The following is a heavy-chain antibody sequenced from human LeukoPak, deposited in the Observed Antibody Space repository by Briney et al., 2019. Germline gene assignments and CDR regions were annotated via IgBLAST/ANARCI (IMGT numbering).Heavy chain of an antibody. V-gene: IGHV1-18*01. CDR3: ARALATVTTFLY. J-gene: IGHJ4*02. Sequence: GASVKVSCKASGYTFSSYGIRWVRQAPGQGVEWMGWISAYNGNTNYAQKLQGRVSMTTDTSTSTAYMELRSLRSDDTAVYYCARALATVTTFLYWGQGTLVTVSS. CDR1: GYTFSSYG. D-gene: IGHD4-17*01. CDR2: ISAYNGNT.